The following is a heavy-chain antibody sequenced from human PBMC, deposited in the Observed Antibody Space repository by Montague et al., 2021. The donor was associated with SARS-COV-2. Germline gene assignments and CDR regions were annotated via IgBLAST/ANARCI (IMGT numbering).Heavy chain of an antibody. CDR2: VHYSGST. CDR3: ARHRRVTLVAPPPFFDY. D-gene: IGHD2-15*01. V-gene: IGHV4-39*01. Sequence: SETLSLTCTVSGGSISSSSYYWGWIRQPPGKGLEWIGSVHYSGSTYYNPSLKSRVTISVDTSKNQFSLKLSSVTAADTAVYYCARHRRVTLVAPPPFFDYWGQGTLVTVSS. CDR1: GGSISSSSYY. J-gene: IGHJ4*02.